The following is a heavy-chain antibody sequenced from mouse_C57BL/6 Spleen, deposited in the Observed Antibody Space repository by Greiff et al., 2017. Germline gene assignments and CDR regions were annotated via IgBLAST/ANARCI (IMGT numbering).Heavy chain of an antibody. V-gene: IGHV1-82*01. CDR1: GYAFSSSW. J-gene: IGHJ4*01. Sequence: QVQLQQSGPELVQPGASVKISCKASGYAFSSSWMNWVKQRPGKGLEWIGRIYPGDGDTNYNGKFKGKATLTADKTSSTAYMQLRSLTSEDSAVYFCARYCDDGYDMDDWGQGTSVTVSS. CDR3: ARYCDDGYDMDD. CDR2: IYPGDGDT. D-gene: IGHD2-12*01.